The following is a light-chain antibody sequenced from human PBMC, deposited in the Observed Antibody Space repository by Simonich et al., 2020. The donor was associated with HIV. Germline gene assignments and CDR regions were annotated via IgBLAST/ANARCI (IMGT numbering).Light chain of an antibody. V-gene: IGKV1-5*03. CDR3: QQYNSNYPT. CDR1: QSIVSW. Sequence: DIQLTQSPSTLSASVGDRVTIACRASQSIVSWLAWYQQKPGKAPKLLIYKASTLKSGVPSRFIGSGSGTEFTLTISSLQPDDFATYYCQQYNSNYPTFGQGTKVEI. J-gene: IGKJ1*01. CDR2: KAS.